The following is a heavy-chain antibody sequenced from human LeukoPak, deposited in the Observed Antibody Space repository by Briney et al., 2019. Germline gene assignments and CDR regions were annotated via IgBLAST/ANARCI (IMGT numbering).Heavy chain of an antibody. Sequence: GGSLRLSCAASGFSFSTYWMSWVRQAPGKGLEWVANIKKDGSERNYLDSVKGRFSISRDNAKNSLFLQMNSPRADDTAVYYCARDGVSTTFSGFDYWGQGTLVTVSS. CDR2: IKKDGSER. D-gene: IGHD3-16*01. J-gene: IGHJ4*02. V-gene: IGHV3-7*03. CDR3: ARDGVSTTFSGFDY. CDR1: GFSFSTYW.